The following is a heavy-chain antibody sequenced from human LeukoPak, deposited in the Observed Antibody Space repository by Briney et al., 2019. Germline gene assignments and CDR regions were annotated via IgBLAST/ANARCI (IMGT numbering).Heavy chain of an antibody. D-gene: IGHD3-10*01. V-gene: IGHV3-30*02. CDR3: AKDMSMVRGVMGYFDY. J-gene: IGHJ4*02. CDR1: GFTFSTYV. CDR2: IRYDGSNK. Sequence: GGSLRLSCAASGFTFSTYVMYWARQAPGKGLERLAYIRYDGSNKYYADSVKGRFTISRDNSNNTLYLQMNSLRAEDTAVYYCAKDMSMVRGVMGYFDYWGQGTLVTVSS.